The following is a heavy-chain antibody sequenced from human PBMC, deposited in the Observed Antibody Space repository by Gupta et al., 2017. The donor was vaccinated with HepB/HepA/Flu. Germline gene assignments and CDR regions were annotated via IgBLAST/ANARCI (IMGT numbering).Heavy chain of an antibody. CDR1: GFTFSSYA. CDR3: ARDVLGLGLSDRYYYDSSGYYFDGMDV. V-gene: IGHV3-30-3*01. D-gene: IGHD3-22*01. CDR2: ISDDGSNK. Sequence: QVQLVESGGGVVQPGRSLRLSCAASGFTFSSYAMHWVRPAPGKGLEWLAVISDDGSNKYYADSVKGRFTISRDNSKNTLYLQMNSLRAEDTAVYYCARDVLGLGLSDRYYYDSSGYYFDGMDVWGQGTTVTVSS. J-gene: IGHJ6*02.